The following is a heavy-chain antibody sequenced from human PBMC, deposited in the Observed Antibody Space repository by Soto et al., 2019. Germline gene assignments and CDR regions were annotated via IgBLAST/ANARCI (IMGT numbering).Heavy chain of an antibody. CDR3: ARLPNKSPQN. V-gene: IGHV3-74*01. CDR1: GFTFSSYW. Sequence: EVQLVESGGGLVQPGGSLRLSCAASGFTFSSYWMHWVRQAPGKGLVWVSSISTDASSTSYADPVKGRFTISRDNAKNTLFLQMNSMRAEDTAVHYCARLPNKSPQNWGQGTLVIVSP. J-gene: IGHJ1*01. CDR2: ISTDASST.